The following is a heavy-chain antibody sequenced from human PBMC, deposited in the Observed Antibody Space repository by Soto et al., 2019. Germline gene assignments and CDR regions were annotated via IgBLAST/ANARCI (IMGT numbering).Heavy chain of an antibody. CDR1: VFSFSSAW. Sequence: GGSLRLSCASSVFSFSSAWMSWVRQTPEKGLEWVGRIKGKSDGGTTDYAAPVKGRFTISRDDSENTLYLQMNSLKTEDTAVYYCTTDRFYSPVDHWGKGTLVTVSS. CDR2: IKGKSDGGTT. D-gene: IGHD4-4*01. V-gene: IGHV3-15*01. J-gene: IGHJ4*02. CDR3: TTDRFYSPVDH.